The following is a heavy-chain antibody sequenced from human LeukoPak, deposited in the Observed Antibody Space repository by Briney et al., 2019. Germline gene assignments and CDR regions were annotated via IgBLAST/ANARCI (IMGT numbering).Heavy chain of an antibody. CDR3: ARDRIAGAAGTNWFDP. D-gene: IGHD6-13*01. V-gene: IGHV4-61*02. CDR2: IYTSGST. Sequence: PSETLFLTCTVSGGSISSGSYYWSWIRQPAGKGLEWIGRIYTSGSTNYNPSLKSRVTMSVDTSKNQFSLKLSSVTAADTAVYYCARDRIAGAAGTNWFDPWGQGTLVTVSS. J-gene: IGHJ5*02. CDR1: GGSISSGSYY.